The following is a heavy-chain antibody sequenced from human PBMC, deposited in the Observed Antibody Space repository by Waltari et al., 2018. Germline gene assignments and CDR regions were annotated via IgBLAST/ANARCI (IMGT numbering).Heavy chain of an antibody. CDR2: INPNSGGT. V-gene: IGHV1-2*02. CDR1: GYTFTGYY. Sequence: QVQLVQSGAEVKKPGASVKVSCKASGYTFTGYYMHWVRQAPGQGLEWMGWINPNSGGTNYAQKFQCRVTRTRDTSISTAYMELSRLRSDDTAVYYCAREGNNYDFWSGYSYGMDVWGQGTTVTVSS. CDR3: AREGNNYDFWSGYSYGMDV. D-gene: IGHD3-3*01. J-gene: IGHJ6*02.